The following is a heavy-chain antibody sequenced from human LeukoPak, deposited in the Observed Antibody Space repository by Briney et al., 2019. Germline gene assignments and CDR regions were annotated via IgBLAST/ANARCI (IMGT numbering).Heavy chain of an antibody. CDR1: GFTFSYYG. CDR3: ARVHFSSSPYFDY. D-gene: IGHD6-6*01. Sequence: GGSPRLSCAASGFTFSYYGMHWVRQAPGKGLEWVAVIWYDGSNKYYADSVKGRFTISRDNSKNTLYLQMNSLRAEDTAVYYCARVHFSSSPYFDYWGQGTLVTVSS. V-gene: IGHV3-33*01. J-gene: IGHJ4*02. CDR2: IWYDGSNK.